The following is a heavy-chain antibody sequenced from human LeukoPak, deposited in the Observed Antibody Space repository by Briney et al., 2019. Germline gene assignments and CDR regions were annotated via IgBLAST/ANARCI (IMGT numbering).Heavy chain of an antibody. D-gene: IGHD7-27*01. Sequence: GGSLRLSSAASGFTVSSNYMSWVRQAPGKGLEWVSVIYSGGTTYYADSVKGRFTISRDNSKNTLYLQMNSLRAEDTAVYYCAKDLGYAFDIWGQGTMVTVSS. CDR3: AKDLGYAFDI. CDR2: IYSGGTT. V-gene: IGHV3-66*01. J-gene: IGHJ3*02. CDR1: GFTVSSNY.